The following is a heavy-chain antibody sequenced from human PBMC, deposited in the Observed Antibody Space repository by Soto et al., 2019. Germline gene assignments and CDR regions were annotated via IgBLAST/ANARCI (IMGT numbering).Heavy chain of an antibody. CDR1: GGTFSKYA. V-gene: IGHV1-69*01. CDR2: TIPMFGTP. Sequence: QVQLVQSGAEMQQPGASVRVSCKASGGTFSKYAFSWVRQAPGQGLEWLGGTIPMFGTPNYAQKFQGRVAISADESTATVSMELSSLRSEDTAVYFCARPVRDINYYYGMAVWGQGTTVTVSS. CDR3: ARPVRDINYYYGMAV. J-gene: IGHJ6*02. D-gene: IGHD5-12*01.